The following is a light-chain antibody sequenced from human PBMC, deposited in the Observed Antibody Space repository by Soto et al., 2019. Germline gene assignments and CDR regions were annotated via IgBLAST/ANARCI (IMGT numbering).Light chain of an antibody. CDR2: TNN. J-gene: IGLJ1*01. CDR1: SSSIGSNS. CDR3: AAWDGSLNVYV. V-gene: IGLV1-44*01. Sequence: QSVLTQPPSASGTPWQRVTTSCYGSSSSIGSNSVNWYQQLPRTAPKVLIYTNNQRPSGVPDRFSGSKSGTSASLAISGLQSEDEADYYCAAWDGSLNVYVFGTGTKVTVL.